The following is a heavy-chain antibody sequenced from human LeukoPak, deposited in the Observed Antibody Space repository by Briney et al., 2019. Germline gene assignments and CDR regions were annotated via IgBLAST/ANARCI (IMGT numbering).Heavy chain of an antibody. CDR1: GYTFTGYY. CDR3: ARDGGYDGNDAFDI. V-gene: IGHV1-2*02. J-gene: IGHJ3*02. D-gene: IGHD5-12*01. Sequence: ASVKVSCKASGYTFTGYYMHWVRQAPGQGLEWMGWINPNSGGTNYAQKFQGRVTMTRDTSISTAYMELSRLRSDDTAVYYCARDGGYDGNDAFDIWGQGTMVTVSS. CDR2: INPNSGGT.